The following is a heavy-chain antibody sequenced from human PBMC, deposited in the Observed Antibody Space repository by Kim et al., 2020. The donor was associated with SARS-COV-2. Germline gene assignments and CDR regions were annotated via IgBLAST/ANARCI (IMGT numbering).Heavy chain of an antibody. Sequence: GGSLRLSCAASGFTFSSYGMHWVRQAPGKGLEWVAVIWYDGSNKYYADSVKGRFTISRDNSKNTLYLQMNSLRAEDTAVYYCARDGEGGGDYAGDYWGQGTLVTVSS. V-gene: IGHV3-33*01. D-gene: IGHD4-17*01. J-gene: IGHJ4*02. CDR2: IWYDGSNK. CDR1: GFTFSSYG. CDR3: ARDGEGGGDYAGDY.